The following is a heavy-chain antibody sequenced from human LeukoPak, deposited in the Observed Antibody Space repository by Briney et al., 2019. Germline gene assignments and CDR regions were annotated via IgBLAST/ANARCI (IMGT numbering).Heavy chain of an antibody. CDR1: GFTFSSYA. Sequence: GGSLRLSCAASGFTFSSYATSWVRQAPGKGLEWVSAISGSGGSTYYADSVKGRFTISRDNSKNTLYLQMNSLRAEDTAVYYCAKDIVVVPAASDYWGQGTLVTVSS. CDR2: ISGSGGST. D-gene: IGHD2-2*01. J-gene: IGHJ4*02. CDR3: AKDIVVVPAASDY. V-gene: IGHV3-23*01.